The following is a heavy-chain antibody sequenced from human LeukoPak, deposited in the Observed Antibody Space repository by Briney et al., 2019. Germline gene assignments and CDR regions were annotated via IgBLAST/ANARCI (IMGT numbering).Heavy chain of an antibody. V-gene: IGHV3-21*01. D-gene: IGHD4-23*01. Sequence: PGGSLRLSCAASGFTFSSYSMNWVRQAPGKGLGWVSSISSSSSSYDYEYYADSVKGRFTVSRDNTENSLYLQMNNLRAEDTAVYFCARPRTNDYGGNFDYWGQGTLVTVSS. CDR1: GFTFSSYS. J-gene: IGHJ4*02. CDR3: ARPRTNDYGGNFDY. CDR2: ISSSSSSYDYE.